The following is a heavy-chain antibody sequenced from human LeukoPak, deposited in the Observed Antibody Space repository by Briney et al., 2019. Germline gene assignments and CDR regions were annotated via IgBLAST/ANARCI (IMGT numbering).Heavy chain of an antibody. D-gene: IGHD4-17*01. V-gene: IGHV3-74*01. Sequence: TGGSLRLSCAASGFTFSSFWMHWVRQAPGNGLVWVSRINSDGSSTSYADSVKGRFTISRDNAKNTLYLQMNSLRAEGTAVYYCARGVDYVGWGQGTLVTVSS. CDR3: ARGVDYVG. J-gene: IGHJ4*02. CDR2: INSDGSST. CDR1: GFTFSSFW.